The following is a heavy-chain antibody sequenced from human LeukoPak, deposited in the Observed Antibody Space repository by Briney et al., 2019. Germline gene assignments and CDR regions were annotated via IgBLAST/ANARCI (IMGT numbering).Heavy chain of an antibody. V-gene: IGHV3-23*01. CDR1: GFTFSSYA. D-gene: IGHD3-22*01. CDR3: AKSLYYYDSSGYRAFDI. J-gene: IGHJ3*02. Sequence: GGSLRLSCAASGFTFSSYAMSWVRQAPGKGLEWVSAISGSGGSTYYADSMKGRFTISRDNSKNTLYLQMNSLRAEDTAVYYCAKSLYYYDSSGYRAFDIWGQGTMVTVSS. CDR2: ISGSGGST.